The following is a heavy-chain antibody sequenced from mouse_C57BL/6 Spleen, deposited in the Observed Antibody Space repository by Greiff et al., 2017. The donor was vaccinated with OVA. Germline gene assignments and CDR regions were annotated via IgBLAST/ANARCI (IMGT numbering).Heavy chain of an antibody. D-gene: IGHD2-4*01. CDR1: GYTFTSYW. CDR3: ARFYYDYDESRYFDY. J-gene: IGHJ2*01. V-gene: IGHV1-52*01. Sequence: QVQLKQPGAELVRPGSSVKLSCKASGYTFTSYWMHWVKQRPIQGLEWIGNIDPSDSETHYNQKFKDKATLTVDKSSSTAYMQLRSLTSEDSAVYYSARFYYDYDESRYFDYWGQGTTLTVSS. CDR2: IDPSDSET.